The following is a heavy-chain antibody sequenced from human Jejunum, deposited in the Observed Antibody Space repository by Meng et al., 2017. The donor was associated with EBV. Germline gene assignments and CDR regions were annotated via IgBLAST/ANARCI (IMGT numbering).Heavy chain of an antibody. V-gene: IGHV1-2*03. D-gene: IGHD5-18*01. CDR3: SRVIPAPGTAMVDF. J-gene: IGHJ4*02. CDR2: VNPNSGGT. CDR1: GHTLSDYD. Sequence: VVLAQVGADGKQLGASRKVSCKAAGHTLSDYDIHWILQAHGQGLEWVGRVNPNSGGTNSPEKFQGRVTMTRDTSISTAYMELNSLTSDDTAVYYCSRVIPAPGTAMVDFWGQGTLVTVSS.